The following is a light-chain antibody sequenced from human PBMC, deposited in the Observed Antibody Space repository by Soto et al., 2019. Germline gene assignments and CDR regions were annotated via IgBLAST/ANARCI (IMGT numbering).Light chain of an antibody. CDR2: EVN. V-gene: IGLV2-23*02. CDR1: SSDVGRYHL. CDR3: CSFAGTHYV. J-gene: IGLJ1*01. Sequence: QSALTQPASLSGSPGQSITISCIESSSDVGRYHLVSWYQQHPAKSPKVIIYEVNNRPSGVSDRFSGSKSGNTASLTISGLQTEDEAEYFCCSFAGTHYVFGIGTKLTVL.